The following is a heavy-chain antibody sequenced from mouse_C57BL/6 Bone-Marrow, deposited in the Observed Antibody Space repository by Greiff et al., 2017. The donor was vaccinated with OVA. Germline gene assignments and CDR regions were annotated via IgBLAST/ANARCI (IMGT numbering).Heavy chain of an antibody. CDR2: IRYDGSH. D-gene: IGHD1-1*01. CDR3: ASEAVVADY. J-gene: IGHJ2*01. Sequence: EVKLVESGPGLVKPSQSLSLTCSVTGYSITSGYYWYWIRQFPGNLLEWMGYIRYDGSHNYNPSLKNQISFTLDTSTNQYFLKLNSVTTEDTATYYCASEAVVADYWGQGTTLTVSS. CDR1: GYSITSGYY. V-gene: IGHV3-6*01.